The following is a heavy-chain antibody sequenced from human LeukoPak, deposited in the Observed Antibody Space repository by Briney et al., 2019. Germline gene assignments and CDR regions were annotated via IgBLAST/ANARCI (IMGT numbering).Heavy chain of an antibody. CDR2: LYHTGST. CDR3: ARECRWGMKYYFDF. CDR1: GGSLYSQH. V-gene: IGHV4-59*11. J-gene: IGHJ4*02. D-gene: IGHD4-23*01. Sequence: PSETLSLTCNVSGGSLYSQHWMWLPHSPEKGRVGIVQLYHTGSTYYKPFLRRGFAISVDTSKNKLFLNVKSVTAADTAVYYCARECRWGMKYYFDFWGQGTLVIVSS.